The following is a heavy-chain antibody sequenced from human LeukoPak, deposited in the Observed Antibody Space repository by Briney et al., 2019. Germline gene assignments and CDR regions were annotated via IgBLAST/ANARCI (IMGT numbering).Heavy chain of an antibody. CDR1: GFTFSSHW. Sequence: HLGGSLRLSCAASGFTFSSHWMTWVRQAPGKGLEWVANIKQDGSEKYYVDSVKGRFTISRDDAKNSLYLQMNSLRPEDTAVYYCATSRGGWYFYYFDYWGQGTLVTVSS. V-gene: IGHV3-7*01. CDR3: ATSRGGWYFYYFDY. CDR2: IKQDGSEK. D-gene: IGHD6-19*01. J-gene: IGHJ4*02.